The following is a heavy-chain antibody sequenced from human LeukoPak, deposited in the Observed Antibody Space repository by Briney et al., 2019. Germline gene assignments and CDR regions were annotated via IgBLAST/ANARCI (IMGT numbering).Heavy chain of an antibody. J-gene: IGHJ4*02. CDR1: GFTFDDYA. CDR3: ANHDCGGDCYSRYYFDY. CDR2: ISWNSGSI. D-gene: IGHD2-21*02. Sequence: PGGSLRLSCAASGFTFDDYAMHWVRQAPGKGLEWVSGISWNSGSIGYADSVKGRFTISRDNAKNSLYLQMNSLRAEDTALYYCANHDCGGDCYSRYYFDYWGQGTLVTVSS. V-gene: IGHV3-9*01.